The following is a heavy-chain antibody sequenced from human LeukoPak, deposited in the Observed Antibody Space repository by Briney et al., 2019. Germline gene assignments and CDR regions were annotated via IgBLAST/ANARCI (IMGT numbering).Heavy chain of an antibody. V-gene: IGHV3-11*01. J-gene: IGHJ3*02. CDR3: ARYSAGSPLDAFDI. CDR2: ISSSGSTI. CDR1: GFTFSDYY. Sequence: GGSLRLSCAASGFTFSDYYMSWIRQAPGKGLEWVSYISSSGSTIYYADSVKGRFTISRDNAKNSLYLQMNSLRAEDTAVYYCARYSAGSPLDAFDIWGQGTMVTVSS. D-gene: IGHD1-26*01.